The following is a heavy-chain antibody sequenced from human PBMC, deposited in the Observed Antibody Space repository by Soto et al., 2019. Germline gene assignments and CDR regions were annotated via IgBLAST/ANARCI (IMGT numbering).Heavy chain of an antibody. CDR3: ARSHGYFDSSAYYSFDY. J-gene: IGHJ4*01. D-gene: IGHD3-22*01. Sequence: PGESLKISCKGSGDSFIRYWIGWVRQMPGKGLEWMGIIYPSDSDTGYSPSFQGQVTISADKSISTAYLQWRSLKASDTAMYYCARSHGYFDSSAYYSFDYWGQGTLVNVSS. CDR1: GDSFIRYW. V-gene: IGHV5-51*01. CDR2: IYPSDSDT.